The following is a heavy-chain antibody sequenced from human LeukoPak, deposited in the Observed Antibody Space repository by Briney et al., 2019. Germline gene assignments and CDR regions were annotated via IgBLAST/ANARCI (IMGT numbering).Heavy chain of an antibody. D-gene: IGHD1-1*01. CDR3: ATNEGP. CDR1: GGSISGSAYY. V-gene: IGHV4-39*01. J-gene: IGHJ5*02. CDR2: IDYSGRS. Sequence: SETLSLTCTVSGGSISGSAYYWGWFRQPPGKGLEWIGNIDYSGRSYYSPSLKSRITISVDTSKNQFSLKLTSVTAADTAVYYCATNEGPWGQGTLVTVSS.